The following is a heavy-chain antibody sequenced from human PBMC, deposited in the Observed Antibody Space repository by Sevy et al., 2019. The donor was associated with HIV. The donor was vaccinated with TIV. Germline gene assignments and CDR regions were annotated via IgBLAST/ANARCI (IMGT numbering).Heavy chain of an antibody. CDR2: IWYDGSNK. D-gene: IGHD6-13*01. V-gene: IGHV3-33*01. J-gene: IGHJ4*02. CDR3: ARDRIAATPLYYFDY. CDR1: GFTFSSYG. Sequence: GGSLRLSCAASGFTFSSYGMHWVRQAPGKGLEWVAVIWYDGSNKYYAASVKGRFTISRDNSKNTLYLQMNSLRAEDTDVYYCARDRIAATPLYYFDYWGQGTLVTVSS.